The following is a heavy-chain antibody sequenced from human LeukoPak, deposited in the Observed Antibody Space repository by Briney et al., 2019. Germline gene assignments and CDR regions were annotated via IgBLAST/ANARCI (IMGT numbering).Heavy chain of an antibody. CDR2: INPNSGGT. CDR3: ASSSNWPPDFDY. CDR1: GYTFTGYF. D-gene: IGHD1-1*01. Sequence: ASVKVSCKASGYTFTGYFMHWVRHAPGQGLEWMGWINPNSGGTNSAQNFQGRVTMTRDTSINTAYMELSRLRSDDTAVYYCASSSNWPPDFDYWGQGTLVTVSS. J-gene: IGHJ4*02. V-gene: IGHV1-2*02.